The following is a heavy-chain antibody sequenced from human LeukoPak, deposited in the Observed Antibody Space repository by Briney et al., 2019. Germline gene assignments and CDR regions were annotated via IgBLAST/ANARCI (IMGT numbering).Heavy chain of an antibody. J-gene: IGHJ6*03. D-gene: IGHD1-26*01. Sequence: ASVKVSCKVSGYTLTELSMHWVRQAPGKGLEWMGGFDPEDGETIYAQKFQGRVTMTEDTSTDTAYMELSSLRSEDTAVYYCATAPLYSGSYYRHMDVWGKGTTVIISS. CDR1: GYTLTELS. CDR2: FDPEDGET. CDR3: ATAPLYSGSYYRHMDV. V-gene: IGHV1-24*01.